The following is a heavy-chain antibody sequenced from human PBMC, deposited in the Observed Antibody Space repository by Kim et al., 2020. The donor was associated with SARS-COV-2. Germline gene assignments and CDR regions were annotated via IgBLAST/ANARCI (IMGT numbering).Heavy chain of an antibody. CDR3: ASQLGDSFHYYYYGMDV. CDR1: GFTFSSYS. J-gene: IGHJ6*02. V-gene: IGHV3-48*02. Sequence: GGSLRLSCAASGFTFSSYSMNWVRQAPGKGLEWVSYISSSSRTIYYADSVKGRFTISRDNAKNSLYLQMNSLRDEDTAVYYCASQLGDSFHYYYYGMDVLRQGPTVTVSS. D-gene: IGHD5-18*01. CDR2: ISSSSRTI.